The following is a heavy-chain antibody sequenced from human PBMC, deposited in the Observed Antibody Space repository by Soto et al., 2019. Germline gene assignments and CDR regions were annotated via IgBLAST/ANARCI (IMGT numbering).Heavy chain of an antibody. D-gene: IGHD4-17*01. J-gene: IGHJ4*02. V-gene: IGHV1-69*13. CDR3: ATNYGGYSADY. CDR1: GGTFSSYA. Sequence: SVKVSCKASGGTFSSYAISWVRQAPGQGLEWMGGIIPIFGTANYAQKFQGRVTITADESTSTAYMELSSLSFVVTAVYYCATNYGGYSADYWGPGTLVTVSS. CDR2: IIPIFGTA.